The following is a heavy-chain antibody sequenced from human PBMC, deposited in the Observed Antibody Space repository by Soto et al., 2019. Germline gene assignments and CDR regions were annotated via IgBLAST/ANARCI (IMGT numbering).Heavy chain of an antibody. CDR2: ISGSGGST. J-gene: IGHJ6*02. CDR3: AKPLAAAATRNYYGMDV. V-gene: IGHV3-23*01. CDR1: GFTFSSYA. Sequence: PGGSLSLSCAASGFTFSSYAMSWFRHSPGKYLEWVSAISGSGGSTYYAYSVKGRFTISRDNSKNTLYLQMNSLRAEDTAVYYCAKPLAAAATRNYYGMDVWGQGTTVNVS. D-gene: IGHD6-13*01.